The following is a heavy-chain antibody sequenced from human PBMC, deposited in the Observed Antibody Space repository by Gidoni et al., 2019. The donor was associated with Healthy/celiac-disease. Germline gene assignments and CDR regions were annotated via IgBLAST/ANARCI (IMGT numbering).Heavy chain of an antibody. D-gene: IGHD4-17*01. CDR3: AKGDGDYDSWFDP. CDR2: ISWNIGSI. J-gene: IGHJ5*02. Sequence: EVQLVESGGGLVQPGRSLRLSCAASGLTFDDYAMHGVRQAPGKGLGCVSGISWNIGSIGYADSVKGRFTISRDNAKNSLYLQMNSLRAEDTALYYCAKGDGDYDSWFDPWGQGTLVTVSS. CDR1: GLTFDDYA. V-gene: IGHV3-9*01.